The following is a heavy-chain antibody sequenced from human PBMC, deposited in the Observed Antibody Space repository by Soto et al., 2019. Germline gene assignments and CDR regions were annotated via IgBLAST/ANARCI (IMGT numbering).Heavy chain of an antibody. V-gene: IGHV3-30*03. CDR2: ISYDGSNK. CDR3: AMHGLPGDYYYYYGMDV. J-gene: IGHJ6*02. CDR1: GFTFSSYG. D-gene: IGHD4-17*01. Sequence: QVQLVESGGGVVQPGRSLRLSCAASGFTFSSYGMHWVRQAPGKGLEWVAVISYDGSNKYYADSVKGRFTISRDNSKNTLYLHMNSLRAEDTAVYYCAMHGLPGDYYYYYGMDVWGQGTTVTVSS.